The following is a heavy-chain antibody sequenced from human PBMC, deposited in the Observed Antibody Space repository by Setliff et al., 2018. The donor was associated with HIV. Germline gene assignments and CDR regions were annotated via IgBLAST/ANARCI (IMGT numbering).Heavy chain of an antibody. Sequence: SETLSLTCTVSGGSISSGGYYWSWIRQHPGKGLEWSGYSYYSGSTYYNPSLKSRVTISVDTSKNQFSLKLSSVTAADTAVYYCARGFGLMILYYFDYWGQGTLVTVSS. CDR1: GGSISSGGYY. CDR3: ARGFGLMILYYFDY. J-gene: IGHJ4*02. D-gene: IGHD3-16*01. V-gene: IGHV4-31*03. CDR2: SYYSGST.